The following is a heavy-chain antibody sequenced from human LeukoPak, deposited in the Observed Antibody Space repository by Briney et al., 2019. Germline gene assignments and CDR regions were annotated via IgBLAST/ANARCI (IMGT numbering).Heavy chain of an antibody. D-gene: IGHD2-2*01. V-gene: IGHV3-23*01. CDR1: GFTFSGYA. CDR2: ISGSGGST. CDR3: AKDVSCSSTSCYPD. Sequence: GGSLRLSCAASGFTFSGYAMSWVRQAPGKGLEWVSAISGSGGSTYYADSVKGRFTISRDNSKNTLYLQMNSLRAEDTAVYYCAKDVSCSSTSCYPDWGQRTLVTVSS. J-gene: IGHJ4*02.